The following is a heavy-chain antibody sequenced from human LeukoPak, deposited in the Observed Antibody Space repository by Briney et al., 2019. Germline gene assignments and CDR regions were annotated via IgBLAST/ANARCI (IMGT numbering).Heavy chain of an antibody. CDR2: VHLNGAT. V-gene: IGHV4-4*02. CDR3: ERESGAFSPFGF. CDR1: GGSIITTNW. J-gene: IGHJ4*02. D-gene: IGHD1-26*01. Sequence: SETLSLTCAVSGGSIITTNWWSWVRQPPGKGLEWIGEVHLNGATNYNPSLESRVSMSIDKSKNQLSLKLRSVSAADTAIYYCERESGAFSPFGFWGQGTLVTVSS.